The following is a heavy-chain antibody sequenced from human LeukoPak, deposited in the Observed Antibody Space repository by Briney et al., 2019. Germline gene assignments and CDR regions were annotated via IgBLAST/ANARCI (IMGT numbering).Heavy chain of an antibody. CDR3: ARVGSGYDSSGYYRNWFDP. J-gene: IGHJ5*02. D-gene: IGHD3-22*01. V-gene: IGHV1-8*01. CDR1: GYTFTSYD. CDR2: MNPNSGNT. Sequence: ASVKVSCKASGYTFTSYDINWVRQATGQGLEWMGWMNPNSGNTGYAQKFQGRVTMTRNTSISTAYMELSSLRSEDMAVYYCARVGSGYDSSGYYRNWFDPWGQGTLVTVSS.